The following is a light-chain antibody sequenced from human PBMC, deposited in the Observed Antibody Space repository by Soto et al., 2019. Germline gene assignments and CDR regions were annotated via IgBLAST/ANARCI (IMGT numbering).Light chain of an antibody. CDR2: DVS. V-gene: IGLV2-11*01. Sequence: QSALTQPRSVSGPPGQSVTISCTGTSSDVGGYNYVSWYQQHPGKAPKLMIYDVSKRPSGVPDRFSGSKSGNTASLTISGLQAEDEADYYCCSYAGSYTVVFGGGTKVTV. CDR1: SSDVGGYNY. CDR3: CSYAGSYTVV. J-gene: IGLJ2*01.